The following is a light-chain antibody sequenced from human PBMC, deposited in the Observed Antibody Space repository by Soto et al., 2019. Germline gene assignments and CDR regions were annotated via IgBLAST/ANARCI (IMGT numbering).Light chain of an antibody. V-gene: IGLV2-14*01. CDR1: SSDVGAYNR. J-gene: IGLJ1*01. CDR2: EVS. Sequence: QSALTQPASVSGSPGQSITISCTGTSSDVGAYNRVSWYQQHSGKAPKLMIYEVSNRPSGVSNRFSGSKSGNTASLTISGLQAEDEAAYYCLSYTTSSSYVFGTGTKVTVL. CDR3: LSYTTSSSYV.